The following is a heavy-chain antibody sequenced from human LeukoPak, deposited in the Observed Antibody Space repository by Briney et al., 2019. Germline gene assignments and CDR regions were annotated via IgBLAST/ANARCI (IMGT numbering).Heavy chain of an antibody. CDR2: INPNSGGT. CDR3: ARGRWNDAFDI. Sequence: VSVKVSCKASGYTLTGYDMHWVRQAPGQGLEWMGWINPNSGGTNYAQKFQGRVTMTRDTSISTAYMELSRLRSDDTAVYYCARGRWNDAFDIWGQGTMVTVSS. D-gene: IGHD4-23*01. CDR1: GYTLTGYD. J-gene: IGHJ3*02. V-gene: IGHV1-2*02.